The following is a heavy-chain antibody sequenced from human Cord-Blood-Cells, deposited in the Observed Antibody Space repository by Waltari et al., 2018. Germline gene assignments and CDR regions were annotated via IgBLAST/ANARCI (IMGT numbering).Heavy chain of an antibody. J-gene: IGHJ4*02. V-gene: IGHV4-39*01. D-gene: IGHD3-22*01. CDR3: ARSYDSSGYYFLDFDY. CDR2: IYYSGST. CDR1: GGSISSSSYY. Sequence: QLQLQESGPGLVKPSETLSLTCTVSGGSISSSSYYWGWSRQPPGKGLEWIGSIYYSGSTYYNPSLKSRVTISVDTSKNQCSLKLSSVTAADTAVYYCARSYDSSGYYFLDFDYWGQGTLVTVSS.